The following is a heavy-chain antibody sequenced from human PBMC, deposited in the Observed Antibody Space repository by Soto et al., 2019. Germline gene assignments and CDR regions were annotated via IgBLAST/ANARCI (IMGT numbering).Heavy chain of an antibody. CDR2: IYHSGST. CDR3: ARGAMIVPNYAFDI. V-gene: IGHV4-38-2*01. Sequence: PSETLSLTCAVSGYSISSGYYWGWIRQPPGKGLEWIGSIYHSGSTYYNPSLKSRVTISVDTSKNQFSLKLSSVTAADTAVYYCARGAMIVPNYAFDIWGQGTMVTVSS. CDR1: GYSISSGYY. D-gene: IGHD3-22*01. J-gene: IGHJ3*02.